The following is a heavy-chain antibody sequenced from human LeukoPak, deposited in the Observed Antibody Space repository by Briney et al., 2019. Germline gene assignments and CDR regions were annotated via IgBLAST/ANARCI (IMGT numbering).Heavy chain of an antibody. V-gene: IGHV3-49*04. Sequence: PGGSLRLSCAASGFTFSSYGMHWVRQAPGKGLEWVGFIRSKDYGGTTDYAASVKGRFTISRDDSKSIAYLQMNSLKTEDTAVYYCTRSPYLHYYFYYMDVWGKGTTVTVSS. CDR1: GFTFSSYG. CDR2: IRSKDYGGTT. CDR3: TRSPYLHYYFYYMDV. J-gene: IGHJ6*03. D-gene: IGHD5/OR15-5a*01.